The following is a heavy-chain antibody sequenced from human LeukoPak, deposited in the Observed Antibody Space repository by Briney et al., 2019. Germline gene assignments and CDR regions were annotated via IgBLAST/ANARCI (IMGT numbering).Heavy chain of an antibody. CDR1: GYTFTGYY. CDR3: ARNLYCSSTSCYGFDY. D-gene: IGHD2-2*01. J-gene: IGHJ4*02. V-gene: IGHV1-2*02. Sequence: GASVKVSCKASGYTFTGYYMHWVRQAPGQGLEWMGWINPNSGGTNYAQKFQGRVTMTRDTSISPAYMELSRLRSDDTAVYYCARNLYCSSTSCYGFDYWGQGTLVTVSS. CDR2: INPNSGGT.